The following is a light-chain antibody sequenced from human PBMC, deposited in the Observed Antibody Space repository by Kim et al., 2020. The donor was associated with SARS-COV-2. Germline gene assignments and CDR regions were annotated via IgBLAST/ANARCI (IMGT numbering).Light chain of an antibody. CDR1: SSDVGAYNY. CDR3: SSYTGSSIWV. Sequence: QSALTQPASVSGSPGQSITISCTGTSSDVGAYNYVSWYRQHPGKAPKLMIYDVNKWPSGVSNRFSGSKSGNTASLTISGLQAEDEADYYCSSYTGSSIWVFGGGTKLTVL. V-gene: IGLV2-14*01. J-gene: IGLJ3*02. CDR2: DVN.